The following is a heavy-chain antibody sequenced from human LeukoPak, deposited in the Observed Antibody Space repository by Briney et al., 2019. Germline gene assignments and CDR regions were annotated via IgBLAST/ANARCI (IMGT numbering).Heavy chain of an antibody. V-gene: IGHV3-23*01. CDR2: ISGSGGST. Sequence: GGSLRLSCAASGFTFSSYAMSWVRQAPGKGLEWVSAISGSGGSTYYADSVKGRFTISRDNSKNTLYLQMNSLRAEDTAVYYCAKDKSPIFENYYDSSGSKNDYWGQGTLVTVSS. J-gene: IGHJ4*02. CDR3: AKDKSPIFENYYDSSGSKNDY. D-gene: IGHD3-22*01. CDR1: GFTFSSYA.